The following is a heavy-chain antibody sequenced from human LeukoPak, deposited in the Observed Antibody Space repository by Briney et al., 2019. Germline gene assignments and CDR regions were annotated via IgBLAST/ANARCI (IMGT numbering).Heavy chain of an antibody. V-gene: IGHV3-23*01. D-gene: IGHD1-1*01. CDR2: ISNSDGNT. J-gene: IGHJ4*02. CDR1: GFTFSSYA. CDR3: AKATGTLGN. Sequence: QPGRSLRLSCAASGFTFSSYAMHWVRQAPGKGLEWVSTISNSDGNTYYADSVKGRFTISRDNSKNTLYLQMNSLTAEDTAIYYCAKATGTLGNWGQGTLVTVSS.